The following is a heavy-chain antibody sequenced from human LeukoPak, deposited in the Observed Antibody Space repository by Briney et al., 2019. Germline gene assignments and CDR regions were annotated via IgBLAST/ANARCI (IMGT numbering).Heavy chain of an antibody. CDR3: FREGGD. CDR2: INIDERIT. J-gene: IGHJ4*02. Sequence: GGSLRLSCAASGFSSSTQRMHWVRQAPGKGLVWVSYINIDERITGYADSVKGRFTISRDNAKNTLYLQMNSLRAEDTAIYYCFREGGDWGQGTLVTVSS. V-gene: IGHV3-74*01. D-gene: IGHD3-10*01. CDR1: GFSSSTQR.